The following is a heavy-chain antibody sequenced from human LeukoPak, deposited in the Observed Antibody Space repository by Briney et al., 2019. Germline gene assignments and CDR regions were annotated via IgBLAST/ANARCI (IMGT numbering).Heavy chain of an antibody. CDR2: ISSSSSYI. CDR1: GFTFSSYS. CDR3: ARAGLSYDYIWGSYLLLDY. D-gene: IGHD3-16*02. V-gene: IGHV3-21*01. Sequence: KPGGSLRLSCAASGFTFSSYSMNWVRQAPGKGLEWVSSISSSSSYIYYADSVKGRFTISRDNAKNSLYLQMNSLRAEDTAVYYCARAGLSYDYIWGSYLLLDYWGQGTLVTVSS. J-gene: IGHJ4*02.